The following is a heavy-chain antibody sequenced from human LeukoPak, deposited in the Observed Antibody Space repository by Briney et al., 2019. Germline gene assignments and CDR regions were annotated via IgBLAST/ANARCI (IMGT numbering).Heavy chain of an antibody. V-gene: IGHV1-18*04. CDR2: ISAYNGNT. CDR3: ARVEDYGDYSDY. Sequence: ASVKVSCKASGYSFTDHYLHWLRQAPGQGLEWMGWISAYNGNTNYAQKLQGRVTMTTDTSTSTAYMELRSLRSDDTAVYYCARVEDYGDYSDYWGQGTLVTVSS. CDR1: GYSFTDHY. D-gene: IGHD4-17*01. J-gene: IGHJ4*02.